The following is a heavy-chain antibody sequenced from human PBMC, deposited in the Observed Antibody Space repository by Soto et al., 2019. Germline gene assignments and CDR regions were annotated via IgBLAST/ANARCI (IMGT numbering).Heavy chain of an antibody. D-gene: IGHD2-2*01. Sequence: SETMSVTCTVAGGSISSGGYYWSWIRQHPGKGLEWIGYIYYSGSTYYNPSLKSRVTISVDTSKNQFSLKLSSVTAADTAVYYCARVVEYCSSTSCYRVDDYQHSNWFDPWGQGTLVTVSS. V-gene: IGHV4-31*03. CDR2: IYYSGST. CDR3: ARVVEYCSSTSCYRVDDYQHSNWFDP. J-gene: IGHJ5*02. CDR1: GGSISSGGYY.